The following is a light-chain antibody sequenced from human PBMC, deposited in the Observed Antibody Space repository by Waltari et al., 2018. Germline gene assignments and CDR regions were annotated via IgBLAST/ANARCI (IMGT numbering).Light chain of an antibody. Sequence: DIQMTQSPSTLSASVGDRVTITCRASQSISSWLAWYQQKPGKAPKLLIYKASSLESGVPSRFSGSGSGTEFTLTISSLQPDDFATYFCQQYDAYALTFGGGTKVEIK. V-gene: IGKV1-5*03. CDR2: KAS. J-gene: IGKJ4*01. CDR1: QSISSW. CDR3: QQYDAYALT.